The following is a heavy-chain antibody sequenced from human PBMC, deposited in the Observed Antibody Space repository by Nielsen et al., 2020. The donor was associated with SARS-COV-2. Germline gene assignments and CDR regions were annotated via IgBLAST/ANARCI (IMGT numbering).Heavy chain of an antibody. J-gene: IGHJ4*02. CDR1: GFTFSSYG. V-gene: IGHV3-33*08. CDR3: AGDSGSYYYFDY. CDR2: IWYDGSNK. Sequence: GESLKISCAASGFTFSSYGMHWVRQAPGKGLEWVAVIWYDGSNKYYADSVKGRFTISRDNSKNTLYLQMNSLRAEDTAVYYCAGDSGSYYYFDYWGQGTLVTVSS. D-gene: IGHD1-26*01.